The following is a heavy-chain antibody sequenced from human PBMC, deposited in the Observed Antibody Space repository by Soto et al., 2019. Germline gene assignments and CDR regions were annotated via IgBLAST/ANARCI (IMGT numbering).Heavy chain of an antibody. CDR3: AKDIGSRWPKYFDY. Sequence: EVQLVESGGGLVQPGRSLRLSCAASGFTYDDHGMHWVRQAPGKGLEWVSGISWNGGIIGYVDSVKGRFTISRDNAKKSLHLQMNSLRVEDTALNYCAKDIGSRWPKYFDYWGQGTLVTVSS. CDR1: GFTYDDHG. CDR2: ISWNGGII. D-gene: IGHD6-19*01. V-gene: IGHV3-9*01. J-gene: IGHJ4*02.